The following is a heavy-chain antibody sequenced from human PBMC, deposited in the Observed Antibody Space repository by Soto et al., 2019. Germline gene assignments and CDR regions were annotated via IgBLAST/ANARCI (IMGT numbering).Heavy chain of an antibody. V-gene: IGHV1-18*01. CDR2: ISAYNGNT. Sequence: QVPLVQSGAEVKKPGASVKVSCKASGYTFTSYGIIWVRQAPGQGLEWMGWISAYNGNTNYAQKLQGRVTMTTDTSTSTAYMELRSLRSDDTAVYYCARELYGDPKGNAFDIWGQGTMVTVSS. CDR3: ARELYGDPKGNAFDI. J-gene: IGHJ3*02. D-gene: IGHD4-17*01. CDR1: GYTFTSYG.